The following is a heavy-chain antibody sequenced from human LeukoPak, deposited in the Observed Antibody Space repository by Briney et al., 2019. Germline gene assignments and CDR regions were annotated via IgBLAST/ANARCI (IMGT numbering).Heavy chain of an antibody. CDR1: GGSISSYY. CDR2: IYYSGST. D-gene: IGHD3-22*01. Sequence: PSETLSLTCTVSGGSISSYYWSWIRQPPGKGLEWIGYIYYSGSTNCNPSLKSRVTISVDTSKNQFSLKLSSVTAADTAVYYCARGKYYYDSSGSLYYFDYWGQGTLVTVSS. V-gene: IGHV4-59*01. J-gene: IGHJ4*02. CDR3: ARGKYYYDSSGSLYYFDY.